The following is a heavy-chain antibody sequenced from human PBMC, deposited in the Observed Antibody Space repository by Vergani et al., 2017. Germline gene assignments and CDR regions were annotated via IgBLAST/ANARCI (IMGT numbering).Heavy chain of an antibody. CDR2: IYYSGST. CDR1: GGSISSYY. J-gene: IGHJ4*02. CDR3: ARGVGGYPFDY. V-gene: IGHV4-59*01. D-gene: IGHD3-22*01. Sequence: QVQLQESGPGLVKPSETLSLTCTVSGGSISSYYWSWIRQPPGKGLEWIGYIYYSGSTNYNPSLKSRVTISVDTSKNQFSLMLSSVTAADTAVYYCARGVGGYPFDYWGQGTLVTVSS.